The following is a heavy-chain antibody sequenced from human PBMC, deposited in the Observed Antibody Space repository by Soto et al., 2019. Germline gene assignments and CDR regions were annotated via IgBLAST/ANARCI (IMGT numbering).Heavy chain of an antibody. CDR2: INAGNGNT. CDR3: ARDIAFDI. V-gene: IGHV1-3*01. Sequence: QVQLVQSGAEVKKPGASVKVSCKASGYTFTSYARHWVRQAPGQRREWMGWINAGNGNTKYSQKFQGRVTITRDTYASTAYMELRSLRSEDTAVYYCARDIAFDIWGQGTMVTVSS. CDR1: GYTFTSYA. J-gene: IGHJ3*02.